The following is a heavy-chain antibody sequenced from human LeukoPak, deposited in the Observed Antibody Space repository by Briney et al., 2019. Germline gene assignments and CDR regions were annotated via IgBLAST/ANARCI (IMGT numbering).Heavy chain of an antibody. V-gene: IGHV3-23*01. CDR3: AKDLWV. D-gene: IGHD7-27*01. CDR1: GFTFGTYA. Sequence: GGSLRLSCAASGFTFGTYAMTWVRRAPGKGLEWVSAVGTSGDATYYADSVKGRFTISRDNSKNTLYLQMNSLRAEDTAVYYCAKDLWVWGQGTLVTVSS. J-gene: IGHJ4*02. CDR2: VGTSGDAT.